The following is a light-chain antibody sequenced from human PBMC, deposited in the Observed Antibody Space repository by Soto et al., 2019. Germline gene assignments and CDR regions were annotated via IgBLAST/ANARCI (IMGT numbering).Light chain of an antibody. CDR3: CSHSASYTFV. CDR1: SSDVGGYNC. J-gene: IGLJ1*01. Sequence: QSALTQPRSVSGSPGQSVTISCTGTSSDVGGYNCVSWYQQHPGKAPQLIIYDGTQRPSGVPDRFSGSKSGNTASLSISWLQAEDEADYYCCSHSASYTFVFGTGTKLTVL. V-gene: IGLV2-11*01. CDR2: DGT.